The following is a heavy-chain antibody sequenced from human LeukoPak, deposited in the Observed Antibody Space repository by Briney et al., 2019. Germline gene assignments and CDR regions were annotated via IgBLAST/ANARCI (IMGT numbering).Heavy chain of an antibody. CDR2: IYTSGST. CDR1: GGSLSSGSYY. D-gene: IGHD2-15*01. CDR3: ALSSKCRRSGGSSADY. Sequence: SQTLALTCTVSGGSLSSGSYYGSWIRQPAGKGLEWIGRIYTSGSTNYNPSLKSRVTISVDTYKNQFSLKLSSVTAADTAVYYCALSSKCRRSGGSSADYWRQGPLVSVSS. J-gene: IGHJ4*02. V-gene: IGHV4-61*02.